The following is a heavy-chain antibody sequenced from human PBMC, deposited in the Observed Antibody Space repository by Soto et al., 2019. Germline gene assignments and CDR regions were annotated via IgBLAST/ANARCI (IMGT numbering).Heavy chain of an antibody. J-gene: IGHJ5*01. CDR3: ATLLGGSHFAS. V-gene: IGHV1-18*01. D-gene: IGHD1-26*01. CDR1: GYTFTSYR. Sequence: QVHLGQSGAEVKKPGASVKVSCKASGYTFTSYRIHWVRQAPGQGLEWMGWINPNNGNAEFAQNFQGRVTMTADTATSTAFMEIKSLSSDDTAVYYCATLLGGSHFASWGQGILVAVS. CDR2: INPNNGNA.